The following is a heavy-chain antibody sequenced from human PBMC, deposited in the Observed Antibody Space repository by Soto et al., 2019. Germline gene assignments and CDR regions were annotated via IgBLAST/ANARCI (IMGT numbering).Heavy chain of an antibody. CDR3: AKYSSSAYYFDY. Sequence: SVKVSCKASGGTFSSYAISWVRQAPGQGLEWMGGIIPIFGTANYAQKFQGRVTITADKSTSTAYMELSSLRSEDTAVYYCAKYSSSAYYFDYWGQGTLVTVYS. D-gene: IGHD6-6*01. V-gene: IGHV1-69*06. CDR2: IIPIFGTA. CDR1: GGTFSSYA. J-gene: IGHJ4*02.